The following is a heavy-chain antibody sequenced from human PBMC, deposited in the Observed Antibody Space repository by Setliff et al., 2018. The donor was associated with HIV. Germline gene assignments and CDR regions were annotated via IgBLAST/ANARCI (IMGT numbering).Heavy chain of an antibody. J-gene: IGHJ4*02. CDR3: ARARGGNSEWSY. Sequence: RLSCAASGFTFSSYRMHWVRQVPGKGLVWASRINSDGSSTTYADFVKGRFTISRDNAKNTLYLQMNSLRAEDTAVYSCARARGGNSEWSYWGQGTLVTVSS. D-gene: IGHD2-15*01. CDR2: INSDGSST. V-gene: IGHV3-74*03. CDR1: GFTFSSYR.